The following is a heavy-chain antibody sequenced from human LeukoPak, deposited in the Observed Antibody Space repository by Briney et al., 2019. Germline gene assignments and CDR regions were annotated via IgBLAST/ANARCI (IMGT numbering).Heavy chain of an antibody. CDR3: SRGLRGSSWPLVQH. Sequence: GGSLRLSCAASGFTFSDYYMSWIRQAPGKGLEWVSYISSSGSTIYYADSVKGRFTISRDNAKNSLYLQMNSLRAEDTAVYYSSRGLRGSSWPLVQHWGQGTLVTVSS. D-gene: IGHD6-13*01. J-gene: IGHJ1*01. CDR1: GFTFSDYY. CDR2: ISSSGSTI. V-gene: IGHV3-11*01.